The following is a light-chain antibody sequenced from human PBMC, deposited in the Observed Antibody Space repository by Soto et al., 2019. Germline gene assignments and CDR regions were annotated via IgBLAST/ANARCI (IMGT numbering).Light chain of an antibody. CDR1: QSVSSD. CDR3: QQYNNWPLT. J-gene: IGKJ4*01. CDR2: GAS. Sequence: EIVMTQSPATLSVSPGERATLSCRASQSVSSDLVWYQQKPGQAPRLLIYGASTRATGIPVRFSGSGSGTEFTLTISSLQSEDFAVYYCQQYNNWPLTFGGGTKVVIK. V-gene: IGKV3-15*01.